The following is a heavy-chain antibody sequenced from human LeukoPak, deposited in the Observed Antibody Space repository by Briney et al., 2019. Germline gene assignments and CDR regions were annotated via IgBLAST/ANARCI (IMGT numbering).Heavy chain of an antibody. CDR1: GFTFNSYA. D-gene: IGHD2-8*02. CDR3: VKGQEVVYAPTFDY. J-gene: IGHJ4*02. Sequence: PGRSLRLSCSASGFTFNSYAIHWVRQAPGKGLEYVSSIGTNGISTYYADSVTGRFTISRDNSKNSLYLQMSSLRAEDTAVYYCVKGQEVVYAPTFDYWGQGTLVTVSS. V-gene: IGHV3-64D*09. CDR2: IGTNGIST.